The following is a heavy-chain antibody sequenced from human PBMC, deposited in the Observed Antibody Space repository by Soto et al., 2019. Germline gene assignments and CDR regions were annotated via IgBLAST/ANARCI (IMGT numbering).Heavy chain of an antibody. CDR3: ARHYPTAVSGAGWFDT. Sequence: QVQLVQSGAEIKKPASSVKVSCKASGGSDVFNNYPVSWVRQAPGQGLEWMGAIITMFNTADYAQRFLGRVTITADEFTRTVYMELTSLTCDDTAVYYCARHYPTAVSGAGWFDTWGQGTLVTVSS. V-gene: IGHV1-69*01. CDR2: IITMFNTA. J-gene: IGHJ5*02. CDR1: GGSDVFNNYP. D-gene: IGHD6-19*01.